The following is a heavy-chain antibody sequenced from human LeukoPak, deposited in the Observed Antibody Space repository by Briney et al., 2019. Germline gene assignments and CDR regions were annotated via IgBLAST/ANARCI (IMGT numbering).Heavy chain of an antibody. V-gene: IGHV4-34*01. Sequence: SETLSLTCAVYGGSFSGYYWSWIRQPPGKGLEWIGEINHSGSTYYNPSLKSRVTISVDTSKNQFSLKLSSVTAADTAVFYCARDRPAGNTGHSHDYWGPGTLVTVSS. CDR3: ARDRPAGNTGHSHDY. D-gene: IGHD6-13*01. J-gene: IGHJ4*02. CDR2: INHSGST. CDR1: GGSFSGYY.